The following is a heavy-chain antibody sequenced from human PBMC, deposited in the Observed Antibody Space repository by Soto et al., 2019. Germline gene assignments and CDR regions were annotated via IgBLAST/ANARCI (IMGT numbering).Heavy chain of an antibody. Sequence: QEQLQESGPGLVKPSQTLSLTCTVSGGSISSGDYYWSWIRQPPGKGLEWIGYIYYSGSTYYNPSLKSRVTISVDTSKNQFSLKLSSVTAADTAVYYCARDRYYYDSSGYPRGDAFDIWGQGTMVTVSS. CDR2: IYYSGST. CDR1: GGSISSGDYY. J-gene: IGHJ3*02. V-gene: IGHV4-30-4*01. D-gene: IGHD3-22*01. CDR3: ARDRYYYDSSGYPRGDAFDI.